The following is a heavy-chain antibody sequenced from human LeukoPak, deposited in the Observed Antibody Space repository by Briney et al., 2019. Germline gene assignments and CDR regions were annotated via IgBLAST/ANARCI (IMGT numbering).Heavy chain of an antibody. J-gene: IGHJ4*02. Sequence: SETLSLTCAVSGYSISSGYYWGWIRQPPGKGLEWIGSIYHSGSTYYNPSLKSRVTISVDTSKNQFSLKLSSVTAADTAVYYCARLRVAEAENWGQGTLVTVSS. CDR1: GYSISSGYY. CDR3: ARLRVAEAEN. D-gene: IGHD6-19*01. CDR2: IYHSGST. V-gene: IGHV4-38-2*01.